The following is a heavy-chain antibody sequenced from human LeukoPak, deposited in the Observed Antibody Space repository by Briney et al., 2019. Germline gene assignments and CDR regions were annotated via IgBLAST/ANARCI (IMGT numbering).Heavy chain of an antibody. CDR3: AKTVGYDSSGYYSDFDY. V-gene: IGHV3-23*01. J-gene: IGHJ4*02. D-gene: IGHD3-22*01. CDR2: ISSGGGIT. CDR1: GFTFSSYA. Sequence: GGSLRLSCATFGFTFSSYAMSWVRQAPGKGLEWVSDISSGGGITYYAGSVKGRFTISRDNSKNTLYLQMNSLRAEDTAVYYCAKTVGYDSSGYYSDFDYWGQGTLVTVSS.